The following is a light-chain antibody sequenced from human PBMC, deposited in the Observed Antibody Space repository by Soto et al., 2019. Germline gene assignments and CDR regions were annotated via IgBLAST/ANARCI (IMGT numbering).Light chain of an antibody. J-gene: IGKJ2*01. CDR2: ATS. CDR3: QQYGTAPPKT. CDR1: ERVSSSY. V-gene: IGKV3-20*01. Sequence: ALTQSPDTLSLSPEERATLSCRASERVSSSYLAWYQQKFGQAPRLLLPATSRRAAGIPDRFSGSGSGTDFTLIIIRLEPEDFGVYYCQQYGTAPPKTVGQGTKLEI.